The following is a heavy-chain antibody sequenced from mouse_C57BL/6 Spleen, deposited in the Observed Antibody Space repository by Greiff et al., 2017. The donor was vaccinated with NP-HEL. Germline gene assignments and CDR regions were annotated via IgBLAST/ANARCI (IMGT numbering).Heavy chain of an antibody. J-gene: IGHJ3*01. CDR3: ARGVIYYDYEGAWFAY. Sequence: VQLQQSGPELVKPGASVKISCKASGYTFTDYYMNWVKQSHGKSLEWIGDINPNNGGTSYNQKFKGKATLTVDKSSSTAYMELRSLTSEDSAVYYCARGVIYYDYEGAWFAYWGQGTLVTVSA. V-gene: IGHV1-26*01. CDR2: INPNNGGT. D-gene: IGHD2-4*01. CDR1: GYTFTDYY.